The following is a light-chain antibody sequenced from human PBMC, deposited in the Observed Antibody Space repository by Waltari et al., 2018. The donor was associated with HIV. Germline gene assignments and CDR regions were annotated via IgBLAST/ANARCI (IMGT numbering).Light chain of an antibody. CDR3: VAWDDSLSGHWV. Sequence: QSVLTQPPSASGTPGQRVTISCSGSSSNIGSTFVYWYQQLPGTAPKLLIYRNNQRPSGVPDRFSGSKSGTSASLAISGLRSEDEADYYCVAWDDSLSGHWVFGGGTKVTVL. CDR2: RNN. V-gene: IGLV1-47*01. CDR1: SSNIGSTF. J-gene: IGLJ3*02.